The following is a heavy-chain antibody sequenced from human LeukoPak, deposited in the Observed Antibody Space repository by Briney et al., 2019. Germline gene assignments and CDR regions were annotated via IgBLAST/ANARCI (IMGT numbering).Heavy chain of an antibody. D-gene: IGHD4-17*01. CDR1: GFTFSDYY. CDR2: IKNDGSTT. Sequence: GGSLRLSCAASGFTFSDYYMSWVRQPPGKGLVWVSRIKNDGSTTTYADSVKGRFTVSRDNAKNTLYLQMNSLRAEDTAVYYCARERKYGSNFDYWGQGTLVTVSS. V-gene: IGHV3-74*01. CDR3: ARERKYGSNFDY. J-gene: IGHJ4*02.